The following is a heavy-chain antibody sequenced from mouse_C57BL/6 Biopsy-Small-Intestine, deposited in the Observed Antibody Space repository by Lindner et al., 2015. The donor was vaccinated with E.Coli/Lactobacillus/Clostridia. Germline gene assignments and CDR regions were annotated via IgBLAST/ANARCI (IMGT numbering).Heavy chain of an antibody. CDR2: SNTYYGST. D-gene: IGHD2-4*01. Sequence: VQLQESGAELVKSGASVKISSKASGYSFTGYKMNWVKQSHGKSLEWIGNSNTYYGSTSYNQKFKGKATLTVDKSSSTAYMQLNSLTSEDSAVYYCARGNDYDEGFAYWGQGTLVTVSA. CDR3: ARGNDYDEGFAY. J-gene: IGHJ3*01. V-gene: IGHV1-39*01. CDR1: GYSFTGYK.